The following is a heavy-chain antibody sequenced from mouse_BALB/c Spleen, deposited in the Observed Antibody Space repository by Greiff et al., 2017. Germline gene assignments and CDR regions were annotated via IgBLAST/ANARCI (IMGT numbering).Heavy chain of an antibody. CDR2: IRNKANGYTT. CDR1: GFTFTDYY. V-gene: IGHV7-3*02. D-gene: IGHD1-1*01. Sequence: EVKLVESGGGLVQPGGSLRLSCATSGFTFTDYYMSWVRQPPGKALEWLGFIRNKANGYTTEYSASVKGRFTISRDNSQSILYLQMNTLRAEDSATYYCARVLYYYGSSYAMDYWGQGTSVTVSS. J-gene: IGHJ4*01. CDR3: ARVLYYYGSSYAMDY.